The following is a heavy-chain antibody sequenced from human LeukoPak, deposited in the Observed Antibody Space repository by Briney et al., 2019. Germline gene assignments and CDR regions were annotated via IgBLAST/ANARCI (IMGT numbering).Heavy chain of an antibody. CDR2: INHSGST. CDR1: GGSFSGYY. Sequence: KASETLSLTCAVYGGSFSGYYWSWIRQPPGKGLEWIGEINHSGSTNYNPSLKSRVTISVDTSKNQFSLKLSSVTAADTAVYYCASFTHIVVVTAIHGGGYFDYWGQGTLVTVSS. D-gene: IGHD2-21*02. V-gene: IGHV4-34*01. J-gene: IGHJ4*02. CDR3: ASFTHIVVVTAIHGGGYFDY.